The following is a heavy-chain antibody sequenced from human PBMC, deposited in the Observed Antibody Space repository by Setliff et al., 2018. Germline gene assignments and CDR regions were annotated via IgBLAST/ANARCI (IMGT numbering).Heavy chain of an antibody. J-gene: IGHJ6*02. CDR2: IKQDGSEK. V-gene: IGHV3-7*01. D-gene: IGHD3-22*01. CDR3: ARDRLAGFLSGYYYYYYGMDV. CDR1: GFTFSSYW. Sequence: GWSLRLSCAASGFTFSSYWMSWVRQAPGKGLEWVANIKQDGSEKYYVDSVKGRFTISRDNAKNSLYLQMNSLRAEDTAVYYCARDRLAGFLSGYYYYYYGMDVWGQGTTVTVSS.